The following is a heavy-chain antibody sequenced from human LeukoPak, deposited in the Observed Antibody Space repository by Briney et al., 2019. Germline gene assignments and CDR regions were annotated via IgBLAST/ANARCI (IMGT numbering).Heavy chain of an antibody. J-gene: IGHJ4*02. D-gene: IGHD2-8*01. CDR3: ARSKLGVCYDY. V-gene: IGHV1-46*01. CDR2: INPSGGST. CDR1: GYTFTSYY. Sequence: GASVTVSCKASGYTFTSYYMHWVRQAPGQGLEWMGIINPSGGSTSYAQKFQGRVTMTRDMSTSTVYMELSSLRSEDTAVYYCARSKLGVCYDYWGQGTLVTVSS.